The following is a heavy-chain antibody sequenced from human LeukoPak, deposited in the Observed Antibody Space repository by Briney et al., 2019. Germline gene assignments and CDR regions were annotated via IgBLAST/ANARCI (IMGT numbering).Heavy chain of an antibody. D-gene: IGHD5-12*01. Sequence: PGGSLRLSCVASGFTFSSRDWMTWVRQAPGKGQEWGANIKQDGSEKNYVDSVKGRFTISRDNAKNSLYLQMNSLRAEDTAVYYCARCVMGDSGYDLDYWGQGTLVTVSS. CDR2: IKQDGSEK. CDR3: ARCVMGDSGYDLDY. J-gene: IGHJ4*02. CDR1: GFTFSSRDW. V-gene: IGHV3-7*01.